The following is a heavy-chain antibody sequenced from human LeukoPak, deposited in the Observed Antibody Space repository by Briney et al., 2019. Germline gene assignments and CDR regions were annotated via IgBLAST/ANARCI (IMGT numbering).Heavy chain of an antibody. CDR2: IKSKTDGGTT. V-gene: IGHV3-15*01. CDR1: GFTFSNAW. D-gene: IGHD4-23*01. CDR3: TTDPFVKTTVVDY. Sequence: PGGSLRLSCAASGFTFSNAWMSWVRQAPGKGLEWVGRIKSKTDGGTTDYAAPVKGRFTISRDDSKNMMYLQMNSLKTEDTAVYYCTTDPFVKTTVVDYWGQGTLVTVSS. J-gene: IGHJ4*02.